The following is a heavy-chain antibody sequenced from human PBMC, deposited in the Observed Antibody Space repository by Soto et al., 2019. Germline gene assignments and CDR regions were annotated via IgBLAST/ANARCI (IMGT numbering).Heavy chain of an antibody. D-gene: IGHD6-13*01. Sequence: QVQLVQSGAEVKKPGSSVKVSCKASGGTFSSYTISWVRQAPGQGLEWMGRIIPILGIANYAQKFQGRVTITADKSTSTAYMELSSLRSEDTAVYYCARDGDSRSWYEAPEYFQHWGQGTLVTVSS. CDR3: ARDGDSRSWYEAPEYFQH. J-gene: IGHJ1*01. CDR2: IIPILGIA. CDR1: GGTFSSYT. V-gene: IGHV1-69*08.